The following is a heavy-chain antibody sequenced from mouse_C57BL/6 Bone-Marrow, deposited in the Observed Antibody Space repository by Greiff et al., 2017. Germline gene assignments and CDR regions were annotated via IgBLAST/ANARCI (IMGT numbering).Heavy chain of an antibody. J-gene: IGHJ3*01. Sequence: EVKLEESGGDLVKPGGSLKLSCAASGFTFSSYGMSWVRQTPDKRLEWVATISSGGSYTYYPDSVKGRFTISRDNAKNTLYLQMSSLKSEDTAMYYCARPSPFAYWGQGTLVTVSA. CDR1: GFTFSSYG. V-gene: IGHV5-6*02. D-gene: IGHD6-2*01. CDR3: ARPSPFAY. CDR2: ISSGGSYT.